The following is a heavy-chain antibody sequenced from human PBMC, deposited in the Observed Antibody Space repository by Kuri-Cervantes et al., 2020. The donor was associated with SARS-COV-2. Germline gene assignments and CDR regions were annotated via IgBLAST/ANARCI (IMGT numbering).Heavy chain of an antibody. CDR1: GGSVSSGSYY. V-gene: IGHV4-61*01. CDR3: ARDGSFGPLYYYYYYMDV. CDR2: IYYSGST. D-gene: IGHD2/OR15-2a*01. Sequence: GSLRLSCTVSGGSVSSGSYYWSWIRQPPGKGLEWIGYIYYSGSTNYNPSLKSRVTISVDTSKNQFSLKLSSVTAADTAVYYCARDGSFGPLYYYYYYMDVWGKGTTVTVSS. J-gene: IGHJ6*03.